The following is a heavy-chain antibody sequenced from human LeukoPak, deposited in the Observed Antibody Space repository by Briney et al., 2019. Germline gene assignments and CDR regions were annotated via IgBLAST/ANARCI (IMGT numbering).Heavy chain of an antibody. D-gene: IGHD2-21*02. Sequence: PGGSLRLSCAASGFTFSSYGMHWVRQAPGKGLEWVAIIWYDGNNKYYADSVKGRFTISRDNPKNTLNLQMDSLRAEDTAVYYCARQVRGDGRGAFDPWGQGTLVTVSS. V-gene: IGHV3-33*01. CDR2: IWYDGNNK. CDR1: GFTFSSYG. J-gene: IGHJ5*02. CDR3: ARQVRGDGRGAFDP.